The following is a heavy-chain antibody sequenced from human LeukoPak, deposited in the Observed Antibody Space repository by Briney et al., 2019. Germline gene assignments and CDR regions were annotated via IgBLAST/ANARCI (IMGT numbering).Heavy chain of an antibody. J-gene: IGHJ4*02. CDR3: ARGSDYYDSSGLNYFDY. CDR2: IYYSGST. Sequence: SETLSLTCAVYGGSFSGYYWSWIRQPPGRGLEWIGYIYYSGSTYYNPSLKSRVTISVDTSKNQFSLKLSSVTAADTAVYYCARGSDYYDSSGLNYFDYWGQGTLVTVSS. D-gene: IGHD3-22*01. V-gene: IGHV4-30-4*08. CDR1: GGSFSGYY.